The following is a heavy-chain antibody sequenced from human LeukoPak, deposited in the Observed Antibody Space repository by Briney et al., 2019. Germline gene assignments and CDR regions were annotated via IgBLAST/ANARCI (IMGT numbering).Heavy chain of an antibody. CDR2: IYYSGST. V-gene: IGHV4-59*08. Sequence: SETLSLTCTVSGGSISSYYWSWLRQPPGKGLEWIGYIYYSGSTNYNPSLKSRVTISVDTSKNQFSLKLSSVTAADTAVYYCARRSQMATIIDYYGMDVWGQGTTVTVSS. CDR1: GGSISSYY. D-gene: IGHD5-24*01. CDR3: ARRSQMATIIDYYGMDV. J-gene: IGHJ6*02.